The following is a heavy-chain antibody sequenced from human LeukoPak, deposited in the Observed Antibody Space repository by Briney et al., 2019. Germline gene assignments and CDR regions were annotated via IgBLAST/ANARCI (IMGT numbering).Heavy chain of an antibody. CDR2: MNPNSGNT. CDR1: GYTFTSYD. CDR3: ARLNYYDSSGYYYGYRY. V-gene: IGHV1-8*01. D-gene: IGHD3-22*01. Sequence: ASVKVSCKASGYTFTSYDINWVRQATGQGREWMGWMNPNSGNTGYAQKFQGRVTMTRNTSISTAYMELSSLRSEDTAVYYCARLNYYDSSGYYYGYRYWGQGTLVTVSS. J-gene: IGHJ4*02.